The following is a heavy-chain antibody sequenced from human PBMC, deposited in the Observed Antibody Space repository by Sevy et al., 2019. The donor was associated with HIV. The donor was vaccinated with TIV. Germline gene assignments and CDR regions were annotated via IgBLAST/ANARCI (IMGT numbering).Heavy chain of an antibody. V-gene: IGHV1-18*01. J-gene: IGHJ4*02. CDR1: GYIFSNYE. CDR3: VRGRAPGIIMFHIEY. D-gene: IGHD3-3*02. Sequence: ASVKVSCKTSGYIFSNYEINWVRQAPGQGLEWMGWINPYDGDTTYAQKFRGRVRMTTHTSTHTAYMELSGLTSDDAGVYYCVRGRAPGIIMFHIEYWAEGTRVTVSS. CDR2: INPYDGDT.